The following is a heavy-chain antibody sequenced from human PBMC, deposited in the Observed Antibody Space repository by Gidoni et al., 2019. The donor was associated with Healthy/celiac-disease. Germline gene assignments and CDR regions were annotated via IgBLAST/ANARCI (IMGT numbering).Heavy chain of an antibody. V-gene: IGHV1-3*01. D-gene: IGHD3-10*01. J-gene: IGHJ4*02. CDR3: AGMVRGANYYFDY. Sequence: QVQLVRSGAEVKKPGASVKVSCKASGYTFTSYAMHWVRQAPGQRLEWMGWINAGNGNTKYSQKFQGRVTITRDTSASTAYMELSSLRSEDTAVYYCAGMVRGANYYFDYWGQGTLVTVSS. CDR2: INAGNGNT. CDR1: GYTFTSYA.